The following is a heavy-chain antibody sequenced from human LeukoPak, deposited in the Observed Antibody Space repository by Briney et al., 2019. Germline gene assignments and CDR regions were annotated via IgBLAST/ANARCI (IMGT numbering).Heavy chain of an antibody. Sequence: PGGSLRLSCAASGFTFSSYWMSWVRQAPGKGLEWVANIKQDGSEKYYVDSVKGRFIISRDNAKNSLYLQMNSLRAEDTAVYCARDLMGAAHYFQHWGQGTLVTVSS. D-gene: IGHD2-15*01. J-gene: IGHJ1*01. V-gene: IGHV3-7*01. CDR3: ARDLMGAAHYFQH. CDR1: GFTFSSYW. CDR2: IKQDGSEK.